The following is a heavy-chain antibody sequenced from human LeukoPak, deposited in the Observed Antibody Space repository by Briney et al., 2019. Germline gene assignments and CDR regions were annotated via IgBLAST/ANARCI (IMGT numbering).Heavy chain of an antibody. V-gene: IGHV4-4*07. Sequence: SETLSLTCTVSGDSISSYYWSWIRQPAGKGLEWIGRIHSNRIRTYNPSLRSRVTMSVDTSKNQFSLKLSSVTATDTAVYYCARRWTTGVGYFDYWGQGTLVTVSS. CDR3: ARRWTTGVGYFDY. D-gene: IGHD4-17*01. CDR2: IHSNRIR. J-gene: IGHJ4*02. CDR1: GDSISSYY.